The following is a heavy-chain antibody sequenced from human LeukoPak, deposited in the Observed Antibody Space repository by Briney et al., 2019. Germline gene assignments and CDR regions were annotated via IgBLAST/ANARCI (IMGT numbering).Heavy chain of an antibody. CDR1: GFTFSDYY. CDR3: ATRGVDIAAAGKSGY. J-gene: IGHJ4*02. V-gene: IGHV3-11*04. D-gene: IGHD6-13*01. CDR2: ISSGGSTI. Sequence: KSGGSLRLSCAASGFTFSDYYMSWIRQAPGKGLGWVSYISSGGSTIYYADSVKGRFTISRDNSKNTLFLQMNSLRPEDTAVYYCATRGVDIAAAGKSGYWGQGTLVTVSS.